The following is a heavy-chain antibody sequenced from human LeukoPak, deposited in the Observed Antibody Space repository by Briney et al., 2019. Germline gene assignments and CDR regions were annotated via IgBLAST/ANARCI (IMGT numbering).Heavy chain of an antibody. Sequence: GPSVRVSCRAFGYTFTDYYMNWGRQAPGQGLGWLGWINPNSGGTNYAQMFQGRVTMTRDTSISTAYMELSRLRSDDTAVYYCARVWVYQRDYDGYWGQGTLVTVSS. D-gene: IGHD4-17*01. CDR2: INPNSGGT. CDR3: ARVWVYQRDYDGY. V-gene: IGHV1-2*02. J-gene: IGHJ4*02. CDR1: GYTFTDYY.